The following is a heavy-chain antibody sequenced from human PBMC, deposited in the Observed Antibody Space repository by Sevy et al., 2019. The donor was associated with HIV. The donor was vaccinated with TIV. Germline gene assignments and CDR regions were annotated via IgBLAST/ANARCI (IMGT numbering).Heavy chain of an antibody. J-gene: IGHJ5*02. CDR2: IYYSGSN. CDR3: AREVGATWFDP. CDR1: GGTISSYN. Sequence: SETLSLTCTVSGGTISSYNWSWIRQPPGKGLEWIGYIYYSGSNNYNPSLKSRVTISVDTSKNQFSLKLSSVTAADTAVYYCAREVGATWFDPWGQGTLVTVSS. D-gene: IGHD1-26*01. V-gene: IGHV4-59*01.